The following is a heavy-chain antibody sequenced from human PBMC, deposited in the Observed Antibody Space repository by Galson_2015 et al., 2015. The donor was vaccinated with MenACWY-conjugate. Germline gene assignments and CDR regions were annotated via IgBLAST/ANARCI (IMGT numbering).Heavy chain of an antibody. V-gene: IGHV3-30*04. CDR1: GFTFSTYA. D-gene: IGHD1-26*01. CDR2: ITYAGSNK. CDR3: ARGVYYYVEAVSIVDGYFDL. Sequence: SLRLSCAASGFTFSTYAMHWVRQAPGKGLEWVAVITYAGSNKYYADSVKGRFTISRDNSKNTRYLQMNSLRAETTTVYYCARGVYYYVEAVSIVDGYFDLWGRGTLVTVSS. J-gene: IGHJ2*01.